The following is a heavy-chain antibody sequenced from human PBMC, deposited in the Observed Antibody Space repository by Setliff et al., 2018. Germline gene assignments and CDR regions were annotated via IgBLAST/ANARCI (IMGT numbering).Heavy chain of an antibody. CDR3: ARARGYSYGPFDY. Sequence: GGSLRLSCAASGFTFSSYNMNWVRQAPGKGLEWVSYISSSSSTIYYADSVKGRFTISRDNAKNSLSLQMNSLRAEDTAVFYCARARGYSYGPFDYWGQGTLVTVSS. V-gene: IGHV3-48*01. CDR1: GFTFSSYN. CDR2: ISSSSSTI. D-gene: IGHD5-18*01. J-gene: IGHJ4*02.